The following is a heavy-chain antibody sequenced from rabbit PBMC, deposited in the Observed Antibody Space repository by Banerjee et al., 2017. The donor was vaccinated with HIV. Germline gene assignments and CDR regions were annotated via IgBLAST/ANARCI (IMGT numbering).Heavy chain of an antibody. J-gene: IGHJ4*01. Sequence: QQQLEESGGGLVKPGGTLTLTCKASGFSFSSSYYMCWVRQAPGKGLELIACIYADSGSTWYASWVNGRFTISKTSSTTVTLQMTSLTAADTATYFCARAYASGWGSLTSYYFNLWGQGTLVTVS. D-gene: IGHD4-1*01. CDR3: ARAYASGWGSLTSYYFNL. V-gene: IGHV1S45*01. CDR1: GFSFSSSYY. CDR2: IYADSGST.